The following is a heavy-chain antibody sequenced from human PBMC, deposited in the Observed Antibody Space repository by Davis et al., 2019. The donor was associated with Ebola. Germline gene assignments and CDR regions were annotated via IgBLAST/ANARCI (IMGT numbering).Heavy chain of an antibody. Sequence: GGSLRLSCVASGFIFDDFAIHWVRQAPGKGLEWVSGISWNSGSIGYADSVRGRFTISRDNTKNSLYLQMNSLRAEDTAVYYCARDYGEYSSPNWFDPWGQGTLVTVSS. CDR2: ISWNSGSI. V-gene: IGHV3-9*01. J-gene: IGHJ5*02. D-gene: IGHD6-6*01. CDR1: GFIFDDFA. CDR3: ARDYGEYSSPNWFDP.